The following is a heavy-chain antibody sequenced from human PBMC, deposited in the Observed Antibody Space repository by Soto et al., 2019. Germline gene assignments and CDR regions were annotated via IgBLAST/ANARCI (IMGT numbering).Heavy chain of an antibody. CDR1: GYTFTSYA. D-gene: IGHD5-12*01. CDR2: INAGNGNT. CDR3: ARAQNLEMATP. V-gene: IGHV1-3*01. Sequence: ASVKVSCKASGYTFTSYAMLWVRQAPGQRLEWMGWINAGNGNTKYSQKFQGRVTITRDTSASTAYMELSSLRSEDTAVYYCARAQNLEMATPWGQGTPVTVSS. J-gene: IGHJ4*02.